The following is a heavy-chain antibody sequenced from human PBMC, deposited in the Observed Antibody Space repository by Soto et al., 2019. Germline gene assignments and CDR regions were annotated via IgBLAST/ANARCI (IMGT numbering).Heavy chain of an antibody. Sequence: GASVKVSCKASGYTFTSYAMRWVRQAPGQRLEWMGWINAGNGNTKYSQKFQGRVTMTTDTSTSTAYMELRSLRSDDTAVYYCARDKVHYDILTGYYGTWFDPWGQGTLVTVSS. CDR2: INAGNGNT. D-gene: IGHD3-9*01. CDR3: ARDKVHYDILTGYYGTWFDP. CDR1: GYTFTSYA. V-gene: IGHV1-3*01. J-gene: IGHJ5*02.